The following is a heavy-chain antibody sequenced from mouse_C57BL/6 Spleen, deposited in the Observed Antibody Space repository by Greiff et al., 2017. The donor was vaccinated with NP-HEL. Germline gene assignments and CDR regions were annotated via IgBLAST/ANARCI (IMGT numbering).Heavy chain of an antibody. Sequence: LVESGAELVRPGASVTLSCKASGYTFTDYEMHWVKQTPVHGLEWIGAIDPETGGTAYNQKFKGKAILTADKSSSTAYMELRSLTSEDSAVYYCTRSYGSSSFAYWGQGTLVTVSA. V-gene: IGHV1-15*01. J-gene: IGHJ3*01. D-gene: IGHD1-1*01. CDR3: TRSYGSSSFAY. CDR2: IDPETGGT. CDR1: GYTFTDYE.